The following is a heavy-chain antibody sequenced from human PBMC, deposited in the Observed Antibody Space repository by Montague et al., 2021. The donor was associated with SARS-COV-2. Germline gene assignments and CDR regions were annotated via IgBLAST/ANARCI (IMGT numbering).Heavy chain of an antibody. J-gene: IGHJ4*02. CDR3: ASGTKRVFMYDYDSSGYASDY. D-gene: IGHD3-22*01. V-gene: IGHV4-34*01. CDR1: GGSFSGYY. Sequence: SETLSLTCAVYGGSFSGYYWSWIRQPPGKGLEWIGEINHSGSTKYNPSLKSRVTISVDTSKNQFSLKLSSVTVADTAVYYCASGTKRVFMYDYDSSGYASDYWGQGTLVTVSS. CDR2: INHSGST.